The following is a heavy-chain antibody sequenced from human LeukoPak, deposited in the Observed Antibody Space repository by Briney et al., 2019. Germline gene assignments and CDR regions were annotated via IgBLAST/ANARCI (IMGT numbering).Heavy chain of an antibody. Sequence: SETLSLTCAVYGGSFSGYYWSWIRQPPGKGLEWIGEINHSGSTNYNPSLKSRVTISVDTSKNQFSLKLSSVTAADTAVYYCARARRDGYILYWGQGTLVTVSS. D-gene: IGHD5-24*01. V-gene: IGHV4-34*01. CDR2: INHSGST. J-gene: IGHJ4*02. CDR1: GGSFSGYY. CDR3: ARARRDGYILY.